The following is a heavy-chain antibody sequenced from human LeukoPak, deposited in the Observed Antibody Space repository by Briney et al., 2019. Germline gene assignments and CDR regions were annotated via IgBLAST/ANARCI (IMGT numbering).Heavy chain of an antibody. CDR1: GYTFTSSD. V-gene: IGHV1-8*01. CDR2: MNPNSGNT. CDR3: ARVRFTSRFDY. J-gene: IGHJ4*02. Sequence: ASVKVSCKASGYTFTSSDINWVRQATGQGLEWMGWMNPNSGNTGYAQKFQGRVTMTRNTSISTVYMELSSLRSDDTAVYYCARVRFTSRFDYWGQGTLVTVSS. D-gene: IGHD2-2*01.